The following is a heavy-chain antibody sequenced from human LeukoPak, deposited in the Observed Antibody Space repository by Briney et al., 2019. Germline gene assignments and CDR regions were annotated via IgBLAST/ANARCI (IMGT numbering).Heavy chain of an antibody. V-gene: IGHV1-2*02. J-gene: IGHJ4*02. CDR1: GYTFTSYY. D-gene: IGHD1-26*01. CDR2: INPNSGGT. CDR3: ARSLVGATPCDY. Sequence: ASVKVSCKASGYTFTSYYMHWVRQAPGQGLEWMGWINPNSGGTNYAQKFQGRVTMTRDTSISTAYMELSRLRSDDTAVYYCARSLVGATPCDYWGQGTLVTVSS.